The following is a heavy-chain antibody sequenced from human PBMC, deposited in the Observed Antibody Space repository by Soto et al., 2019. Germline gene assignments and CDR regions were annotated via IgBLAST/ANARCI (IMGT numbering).Heavy chain of an antibody. V-gene: IGHV3-33*01. CDR2: IWYDGSNK. CDR3: AREGLSRTKVVTPNWYYDL. CDR1: GFTFSSYG. D-gene: IGHD2-21*02. Sequence: QVQLVESGGGVVQPGRSLRLSCAASGFTFSSYGMHWVRQAPGKGLEWVAVIWYDGSNKYYADSVKGRFTISRDNSKNTLYLQMNSLRAEDTAVYYCAREGLSRTKVVTPNWYYDLWGRGTLVPVSS. J-gene: IGHJ2*01.